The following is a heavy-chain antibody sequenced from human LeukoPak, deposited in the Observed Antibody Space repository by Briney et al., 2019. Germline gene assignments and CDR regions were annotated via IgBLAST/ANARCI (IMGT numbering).Heavy chain of an antibody. CDR2: VKQDGSEE. Sequence: GGSLRLSCAASGLTFSRHWMSWVRQAPGKGLEWVANVKQDGSEEFYVDSVKGRFTISRDNAKNSLYLQMNSLRAEDTALYYCAKDMGYDSSGAFDYWGQGTLVTVSS. J-gene: IGHJ4*02. D-gene: IGHD3-22*01. V-gene: IGHV3-7*03. CDR1: GLTFSRHW. CDR3: AKDMGYDSSGAFDY.